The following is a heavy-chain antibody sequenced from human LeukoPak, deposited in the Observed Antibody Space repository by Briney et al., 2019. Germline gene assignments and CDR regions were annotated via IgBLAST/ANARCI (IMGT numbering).Heavy chain of an antibody. CDR1: GFTFSSYA. D-gene: IGHD5-12*01. V-gene: IGHV3-23*01. J-gene: IGHJ3*02. Sequence: PGGSLRLSCAAFGFTFSSYAMSWVRQAPGKGLEWVSGISGSAYSTYYADSVKGRFTISRDNSKNTLYLQMNSLRAEDTAVYYCAKGYDFQAFDIWGQGTMVTVSS. CDR3: AKGYDFQAFDI. CDR2: ISGSAYST.